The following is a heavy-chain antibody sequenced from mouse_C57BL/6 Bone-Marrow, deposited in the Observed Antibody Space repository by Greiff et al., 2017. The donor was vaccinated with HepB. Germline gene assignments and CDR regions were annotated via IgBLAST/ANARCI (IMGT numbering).Heavy chain of an antibody. CDR1: GYTFTSYW. CDR2: IYPGSGST. Sequence: QVQLQQSGAELVKPGASVKMSCKASGYTFTSYWITWVKQRPGPGLEWIGDIYPGSGSTNYNEKFKSKATLTVDKSSSTAYMQISSLTSEDSAVYYCARLLRYLYAMDYWGQGTSVTVSS. D-gene: IGHD1-1*01. J-gene: IGHJ4*01. CDR3: ARLLRYLYAMDY. V-gene: IGHV1-55*01.